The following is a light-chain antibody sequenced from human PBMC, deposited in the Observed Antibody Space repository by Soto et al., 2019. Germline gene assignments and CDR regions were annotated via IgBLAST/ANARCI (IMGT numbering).Light chain of an antibody. Sequence: QSVLTQPPSVSGAPGQGVTISCSGTSSSIGAGYEVHWYHQLRGTAPKLVVSGNGNRPSGVPDRLSASKSCTSASLAITGLQAEDEGHYYCQSYDKRLTAYVFGTGTKVTVL. J-gene: IGLJ1*01. CDR1: SSSIGAGYE. CDR2: GNG. CDR3: QSYDKRLTAYV. V-gene: IGLV1-40*01.